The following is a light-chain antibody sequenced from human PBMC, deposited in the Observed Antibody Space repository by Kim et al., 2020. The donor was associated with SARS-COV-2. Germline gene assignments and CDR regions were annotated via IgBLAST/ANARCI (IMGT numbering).Light chain of an antibody. V-gene: IGKV3-20*01. CDR1: QSVTSNH. J-gene: IGKJ2*01. Sequence: SWGPGESAPLARRAMQSVTSNHLAWYQQTPGQAPRFLIHGASFRAPGIPARFRGSGSGTDFTLTISRLEPEDFAVYYCQQHGDSMYSFGQGTKLEI. CDR2: GAS. CDR3: QQHGDSMYS.